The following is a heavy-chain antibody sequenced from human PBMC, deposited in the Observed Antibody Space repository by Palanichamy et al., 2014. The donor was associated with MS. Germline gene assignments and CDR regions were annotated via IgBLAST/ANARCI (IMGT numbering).Heavy chain of an antibody. CDR3: ARLGRYYDILTGYLLYYFDY. V-gene: IGHV4-59*08. D-gene: IGHD3-9*01. Sequence: QVQLQESGPGLVKPSETLSLTRTVSGGSISSYYWSWIRQPPGKELEWIGYIYYSGSTNYNPSLKSRVTISVDTSKNQFSLKLSSVTAADTAVYYCARLGRYYDILTGYLLYYFDYWGQGTLVTVSS. J-gene: IGHJ4*02. CDR1: GGSISSYY. CDR2: IYYSGST.